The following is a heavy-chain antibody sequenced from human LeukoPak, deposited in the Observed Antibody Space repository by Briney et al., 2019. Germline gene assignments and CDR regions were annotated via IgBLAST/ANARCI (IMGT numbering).Heavy chain of an antibody. CDR2: IYYSGST. V-gene: IGHV4-59*08. Sequence: PSETLSLTCTVSGGSISSYYWSWIRQPPGKGLEWIGYIYYSGSTNYNPSLKSRVTISVDTSKNQLSLKLSSVTAADTAVYYCAGAAAGNIDYWGQGTLVTVSS. CDR1: GGSISSYY. D-gene: IGHD6-13*01. CDR3: AGAAAGNIDY. J-gene: IGHJ4*02.